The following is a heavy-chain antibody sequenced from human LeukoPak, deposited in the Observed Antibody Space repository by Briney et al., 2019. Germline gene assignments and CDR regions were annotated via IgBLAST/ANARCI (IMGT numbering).Heavy chain of an antibody. D-gene: IGHD2-2*02. V-gene: IGHV3-74*01. CDR2: INSDGSST. CDR1: GFTFSTYA. CDR3: ARGGYCSSTSCYTVPYYMDV. Sequence: GGSLRLSCAASGFTFSTYAMNWVRQAPGKGLEWVSRINSDGSSTSYADSVKGRFTISRDNAKNTLYLQMNSLRAEDTAVYYCARGGYCSSTSCYTVPYYMDVWGKGTTVTVSS. J-gene: IGHJ6*03.